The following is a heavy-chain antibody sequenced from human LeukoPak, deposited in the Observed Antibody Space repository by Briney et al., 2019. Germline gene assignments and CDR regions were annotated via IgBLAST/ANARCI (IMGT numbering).Heavy chain of an antibody. CDR1: GGSISSSSYY. CDR2: IYYSGST. CDR3: ARVKYGSGSLYYYYYYMDV. D-gene: IGHD3-10*01. Sequence: SETPSLTCTVSGGSISSSSYYWGWIRQPPGKGLECIGSIYYSGSTYYNPSLKSRVTISVDTSKNQFSLKLSSVTAADTAVYYCARVKYGSGSLYYYYYYMDVWGKGTTVTVSS. V-gene: IGHV4-39*07. J-gene: IGHJ6*03.